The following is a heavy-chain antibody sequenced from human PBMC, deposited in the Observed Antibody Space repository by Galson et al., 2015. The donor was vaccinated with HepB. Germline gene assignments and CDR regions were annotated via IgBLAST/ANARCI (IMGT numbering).Heavy chain of an antibody. CDR3: ARSKQGPYCDCGNFYFDS. CDR2: ISYAGGT. V-gene: IGHV4-59*11. J-gene: IGHJ4*02. CDR1: GGSISGHY. Sequence: EPLSLTCTVSGGSISGHYWNWIRQPPGKGLEWLGYISYAGGTKSSPSLRSRVTFSQDMSKSQFSLRLSSVTAADPAVYYCARSKQGPYCDCGNFYFDSWGQGTPVSVSS. D-gene: IGHD2-21*01.